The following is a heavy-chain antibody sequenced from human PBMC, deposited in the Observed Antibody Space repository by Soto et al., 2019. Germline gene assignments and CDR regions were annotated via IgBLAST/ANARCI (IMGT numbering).Heavy chain of an antibody. CDR3: ARAQARYDFWSGYYHPNYYMDV. V-gene: IGHV4-59*01. D-gene: IGHD3-3*01. J-gene: IGHJ6*03. CDR1: GGSISSYY. CDR2: IYYSGST. Sequence: SETLSLTCTVSGGSISSYYWSWIRQPPGKGLEWIGYIYYSGSTNYNPSLKSRVTISVDTSKNQFSLKLSSVTAADTAVYYCARAQARYDFWSGYYHPNYYMDVWGKGTTVTVSS.